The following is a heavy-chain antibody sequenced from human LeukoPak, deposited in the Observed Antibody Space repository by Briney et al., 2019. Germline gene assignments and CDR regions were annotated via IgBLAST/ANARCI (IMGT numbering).Heavy chain of an antibody. V-gene: IGHV3-74*01. Sequence: GGSLRLSCAASGFTFSTYWMHWVRQAPGKGLVWVSGINSDGTSTRYADSVKGRLTISRDDSKNTLYLQMNSLRAEDTAVYYCARVAVAGTGGFDYWGQGTLVSVSS. CDR3: ARVAVAGTGGFDY. J-gene: IGHJ4*02. D-gene: IGHD6-19*01. CDR2: INSDGTST. CDR1: GFTFSTYW.